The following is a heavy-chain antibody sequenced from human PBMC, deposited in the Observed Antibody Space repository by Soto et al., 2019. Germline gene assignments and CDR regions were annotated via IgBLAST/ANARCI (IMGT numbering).Heavy chain of an antibody. V-gene: IGHV1-2*06. CDR2: INPNSGGT. CDR1: GYIFTDYY. CDR3: AKDHNDYGDYYFDY. D-gene: IGHD4-17*01. J-gene: IGHJ4*02. Sequence: ASVKVSCKASGYIFTDYYMHWVRQAPGQELGWMGRINPNSGGTNYAQKFQGRVTMTRDTSISTAYMELSSLRSEDTAVYYCAKDHNDYGDYYFDYWGQGTLVTVSS.